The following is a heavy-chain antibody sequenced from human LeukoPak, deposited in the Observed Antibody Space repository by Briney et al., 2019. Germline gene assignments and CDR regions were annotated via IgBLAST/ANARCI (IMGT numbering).Heavy chain of an antibody. Sequence: SETLSLTCTVSGGSISSGGYYWSWIRQHPGKGLEWIGYIYYSGSTYYNPSLKSRVTISVDTSKNQFSLKPSSVTAADTAVYYCARVRIAAAGTFGWFDPWGQGTLVTVSS. J-gene: IGHJ5*02. V-gene: IGHV4-31*03. CDR3: ARVRIAAAGTFGWFDP. CDR1: GGSISSGGYY. D-gene: IGHD6-13*01. CDR2: IYYSGST.